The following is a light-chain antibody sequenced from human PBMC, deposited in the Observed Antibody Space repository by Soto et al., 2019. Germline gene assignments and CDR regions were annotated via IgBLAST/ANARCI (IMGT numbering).Light chain of an antibody. V-gene: IGKV3-11*01. CDR3: QQRSNWPRIT. CDR2: GAS. CDR1: QSVSSD. Sequence: EIEMTQSPATLSVSPGERVTLSCRASQSVSSDLAWYQQKPGQAPRLLIYGASSRATGIPDRFSGSGSGTDFTLTISSLEPEDFAVYYCQQRSNWPRITFGQGTRLEIK. J-gene: IGKJ5*01.